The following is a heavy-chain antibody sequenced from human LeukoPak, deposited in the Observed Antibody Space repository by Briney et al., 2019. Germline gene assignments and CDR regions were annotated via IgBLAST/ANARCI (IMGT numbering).Heavy chain of an antibody. V-gene: IGHV3-64*01. Sequence: GGSLRLSCVASGVTFSSYSMHWVRQAPGEGLEYVSSITKDGGTTYYARSVEGRFAISRDNSKNTVYLQMGGLTTEDMAVYYCARGAPILGATTSWFDPWGQGTLVTVSS. J-gene: IGHJ5*02. CDR1: GVTFSSYS. CDR3: ARGAPILGATTSWFDP. CDR2: ITKDGGTT. D-gene: IGHD1-26*01.